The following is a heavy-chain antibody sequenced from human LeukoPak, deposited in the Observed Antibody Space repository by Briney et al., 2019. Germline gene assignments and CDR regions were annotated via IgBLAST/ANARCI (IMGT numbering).Heavy chain of an antibody. V-gene: IGHV3-30-3*01. CDR2: ISYDGSNK. CDR1: GFTFSSYA. D-gene: IGHD6-19*01. Sequence: GGSLRLSCAASGFTFSSYAMHWVRQAPGKGLEWVAVISYDGSNKYYADSVKGRFTISRDNSKNTLYLQMNGLRAEDTAVYYCARDRFSSGWYPHPLDYWGQGTLVAVSS. CDR3: ARDRFSSGWYPHPLDY. J-gene: IGHJ4*02.